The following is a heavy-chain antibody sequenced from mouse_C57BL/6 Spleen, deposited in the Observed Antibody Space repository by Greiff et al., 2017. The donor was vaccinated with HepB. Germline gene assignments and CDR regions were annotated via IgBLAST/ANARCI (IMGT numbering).Heavy chain of an antibody. J-gene: IGHJ3*01. CDR3: ARHYSNDGLAWFAY. D-gene: IGHD2-12*01. V-gene: IGHV1-82*01. CDR1: GYAFSSSW. CDR2: IYPGDGDT. Sequence: VQLQQSGPELVKPGASVKISCKASGYAFSSSWMNWVKQRPGKGLEWIGRIYPGDGDTNYNGKFKGKATLTADKSSSTAYMQLSSLTSEDSAVYFCARHYSNDGLAWFAYWGQGTLVTVSA.